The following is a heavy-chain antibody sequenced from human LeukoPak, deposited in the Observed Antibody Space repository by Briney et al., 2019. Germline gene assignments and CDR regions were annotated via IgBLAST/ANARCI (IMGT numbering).Heavy chain of an antibody. CDR2: ISSSGSTK. V-gene: IGHV3-48*03. D-gene: IGHD2-2*01. CDR1: GFTLSSYE. CDR3: ARRYCSSTSCTLNY. J-gene: IGHJ4*02. Sequence: SGGSLRLSCAASGFTLSSYEMHWVRQAPGKGLEWVSYISSSGSTKYYADSVKGRFTISRDNAENSLYLQMNSLRAEDTAVYYCARRYCSSTSCTLNYWGQGTLVTVSS.